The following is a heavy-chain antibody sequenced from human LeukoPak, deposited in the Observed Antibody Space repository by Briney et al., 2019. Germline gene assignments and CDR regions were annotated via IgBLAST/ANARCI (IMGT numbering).Heavy chain of an antibody. CDR2: ISGSSSYI. D-gene: IGHD5-18*01. CDR3: ARDMDTTRRQFDY. Sequence: GGSLRLSCAASGFTFSSYSMNWVRQAPGKGLEWVSSISGSSSYIYYADSVKGRFTISRDNAKNSLYLQMNSLRAEDTAVYYCARDMDTTRRQFDYWGQGTLVTVSS. J-gene: IGHJ4*02. V-gene: IGHV3-21*01. CDR1: GFTFSSYS.